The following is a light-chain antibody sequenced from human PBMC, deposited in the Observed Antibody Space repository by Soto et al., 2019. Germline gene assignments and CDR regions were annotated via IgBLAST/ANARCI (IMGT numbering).Light chain of an antibody. Sequence: EIVMTQSPATLSVSPGERATLSCRASQSVCSNLAWYQQKPGQAPRLLIYGASTRATGIPARFSGSRSGTELTLTISSLQSEDFAVYYCQPYNNWPLTFGGGTKVEIK. CDR1: QSVCSN. CDR3: QPYNNWPLT. CDR2: GAS. J-gene: IGKJ4*01. V-gene: IGKV3-15*01.